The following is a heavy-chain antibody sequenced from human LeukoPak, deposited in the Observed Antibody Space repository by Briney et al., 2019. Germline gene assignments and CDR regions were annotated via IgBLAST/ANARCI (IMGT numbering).Heavy chain of an antibody. CDR3: ARDFIELPYYYDSSGYAAFDI. CDR1: GFTFDDYG. CDR2: INWNGGST. Sequence: GGSLRLSCAASGFTFDDYGMSWVRQAPGKGLEWVSGINWNGGSTGYADSVKGRFTISRDNAKNSLYLQMNSLRAEDTALYYCARDFIELPYYYDSSGYAAFDIWGQGTMVTVSS. J-gene: IGHJ3*02. V-gene: IGHV3-20*04. D-gene: IGHD3-22*01.